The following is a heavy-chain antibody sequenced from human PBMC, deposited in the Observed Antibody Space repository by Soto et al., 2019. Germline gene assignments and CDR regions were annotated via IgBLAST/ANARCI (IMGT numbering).Heavy chain of an antibody. V-gene: IGHV3-74*01. CDR2: INSEGSST. CDR1: GFTFSSYW. D-gene: IGHD2-21*01. CDR3: ARGVSRSWYVEL. Sequence: EVPLVESGGGLVQPGGSLRLSFAASGFTFSSYWMHWVRQAPGKGLVWVSRINSEGSSTSYADSVKGRLAISRDNAKTTLYLQMNRLRAEDTAVSYCARGVSRSWYVELWGRGTLVTVSS. J-gene: IGHJ2*01.